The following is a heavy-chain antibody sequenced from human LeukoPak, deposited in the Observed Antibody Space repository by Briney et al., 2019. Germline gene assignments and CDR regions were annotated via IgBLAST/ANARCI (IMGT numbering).Heavy chain of an antibody. CDR3: ARSDSSGWYLLRYFDL. D-gene: IGHD6-19*01. CDR1: GGSISSYY. Sequence: PSETLSLTCTVSGGSISSYYWSWIRQLPGKGLEWIGYIYYSGSTNYNPSLKSRVTISVDTSKNQFSLKLSSVTAADTAVYYCARSDSSGWYLLRYFDLWGRGTLVTVSS. CDR2: IYYSGST. V-gene: IGHV4-59*08. J-gene: IGHJ2*01.